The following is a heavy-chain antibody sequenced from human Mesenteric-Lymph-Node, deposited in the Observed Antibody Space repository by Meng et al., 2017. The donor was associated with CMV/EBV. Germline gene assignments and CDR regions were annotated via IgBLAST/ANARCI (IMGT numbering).Heavy chain of an antibody. Sequence: GESLKISCAASGFTFSTYAMNWVRQAPGKGLEWVSTMSAGGGSTYYADSVKGRFTISRDNSKSTLYLQMNSLRAEDTAVYYCAKLAAAGYYYYYGMDVWGQGTTVTVSS. CDR1: GFTFSTYA. J-gene: IGHJ6*02. V-gene: IGHV3-23*01. D-gene: IGHD6-13*01. CDR2: MSAGGGST. CDR3: AKLAAAGYYYYYGMDV.